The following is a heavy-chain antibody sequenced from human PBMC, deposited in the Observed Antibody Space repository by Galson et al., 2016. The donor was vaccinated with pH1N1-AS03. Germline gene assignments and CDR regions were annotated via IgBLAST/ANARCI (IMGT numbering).Heavy chain of an antibody. CDR3: AHTSCAGDCVRDCYYYEKDV. J-gene: IGHJ6*02. D-gene: IGHD2-21*02. CDR2: IYWDDDK. V-gene: IGHV2-5*02. Sequence: PALVKPPQTLTLTCTFSGLSLTTIGAGVAWIRQPPGKAPEWLALIYWDDDKRLSPSLRSRLTITKYTSTNQVVLTVANMDPVDTATYYCAHTSCAGDCVRDCYYYEKDVWGQGTAVTVSS. CDR1: GLSLTTIGAG.